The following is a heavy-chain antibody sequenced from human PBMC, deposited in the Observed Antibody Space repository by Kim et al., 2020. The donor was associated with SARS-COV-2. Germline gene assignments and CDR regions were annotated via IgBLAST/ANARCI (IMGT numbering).Heavy chain of an antibody. CDR2: ST. D-gene: IGHD6-6*01. V-gene: IGHV4-34*01. J-gene: IGHJ4*02. CDR3: ARGLWGSSSF. Sequence: STNYNPSLESRVTISVDTSKNQFSLKLSSVAAADTAVYYCARGLWGSSSFWGQGTLVTVSS.